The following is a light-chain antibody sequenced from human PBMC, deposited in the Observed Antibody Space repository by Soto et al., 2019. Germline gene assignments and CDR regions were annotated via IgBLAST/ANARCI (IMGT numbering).Light chain of an antibody. J-gene: IGLJ2*01. V-gene: IGLV2-14*01. CDR1: SSDVGGYNY. CDR3: SSYTTKSVVT. Sequence: QSVLTQPASVSGSPGQSITISCTGTSSDVGGYNYVSWYQQHPGKAPKLVIYEVSIRPSGVSDRFFGSKSGNTASLTISGLQAEDEADYYCSSYTTKSVVTFGGGTKLTVL. CDR2: EVS.